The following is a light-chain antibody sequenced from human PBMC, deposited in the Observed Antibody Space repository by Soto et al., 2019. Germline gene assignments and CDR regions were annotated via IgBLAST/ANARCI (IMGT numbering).Light chain of an antibody. CDR1: QSVSSSY. CDR2: GAS. J-gene: IGKJ4*01. V-gene: IGKV3-15*01. Sequence: EIVLTQSPGTLSLSPGERATLSCRASQSVSSSYLAWYQQKPGQAPRLLIYGASTRAGGVPPRFSGSGFGTEFTLTITSLQSEDFAVYYCQQYNDWPPLTFGGGTKVDIK. CDR3: QQYNDWPPLT.